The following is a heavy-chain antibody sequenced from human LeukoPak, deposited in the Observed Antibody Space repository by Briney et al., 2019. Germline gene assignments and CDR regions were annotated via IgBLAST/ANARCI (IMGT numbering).Heavy chain of an antibody. J-gene: IGHJ4*02. V-gene: IGHV3-23*01. CDR1: GFTFTRQA. CDR2: ITGSGGSI. Sequence: PGRSLRLSCAASGFTFTRQAMSWVRQAPGKGLEWVSVITGSGGSIDYADSVKGRFIISRDNSKNTLYLQMNSLRAEDTAVYYCAKSVAGNRGYYFDYWGQGTLVIVSS. D-gene: IGHD6-19*01. CDR3: AKSVAGNRGYYFDY.